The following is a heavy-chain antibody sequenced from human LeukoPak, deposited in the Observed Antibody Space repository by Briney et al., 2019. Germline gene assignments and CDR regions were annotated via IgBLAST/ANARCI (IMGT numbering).Heavy chain of an antibody. D-gene: IGHD2-2*01. J-gene: IGHJ6*03. CDR1: GSTFSSYS. V-gene: IGHV3-21*01. Sequence: GGSLRLSCAASGSTFSSYSMNWVRQAPGKGLEWVSSISSSSSYIYYAGSVKGRFTISRDNSKNTLYLQMNSLRAEDTAVYYCAKARGCSSTSCYDDYYYMDVWGKGTTVTVSS. CDR2: ISSSSSYI. CDR3: AKARGCSSTSCYDDYYYMDV.